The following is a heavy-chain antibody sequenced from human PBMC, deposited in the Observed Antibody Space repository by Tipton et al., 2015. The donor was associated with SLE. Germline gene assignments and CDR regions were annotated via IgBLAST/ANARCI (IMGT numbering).Heavy chain of an antibody. V-gene: IGHV3-11*04. D-gene: IGHD1-26*01. J-gene: IGHJ6*02. CDR2: ISSSGSTI. CDR3: ARDWVRWELLSGYYGMDV. CDR1: GFTFSDYY. Sequence: SLRLSCAASGFTFSDYYMSWIRQAPGKGLEWVSYISSSGSTIYYADSVKGRFTISRDNAKNSLYLQMNSLRAEDTAVYYCARDWVRWELLSGYYGMDVWGQGTTVTVSS.